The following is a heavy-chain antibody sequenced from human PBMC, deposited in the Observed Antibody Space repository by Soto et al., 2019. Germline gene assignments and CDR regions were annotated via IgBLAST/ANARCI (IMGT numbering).Heavy chain of an antibody. V-gene: IGHV1-69*13. CDR1: GGTFSSYA. J-gene: IGHJ3*01. CDR3: AALYNTAGGNAMQRAFDV. D-gene: IGHD2-2*01. Sequence: SVKVSCKASGGTFSSYAISWVRQAPGQGLEWMGGIIPIFGTANYAQKFQGRVTITADESTSTAYMELSSLRSEDTAVYYCAALYNTAGGNAMQRAFDVWGQGTMVTVSS. CDR2: IIPIFGTA.